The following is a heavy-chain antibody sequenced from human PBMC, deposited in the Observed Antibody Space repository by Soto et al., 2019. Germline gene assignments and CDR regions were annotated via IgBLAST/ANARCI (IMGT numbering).Heavy chain of an antibody. J-gene: IGHJ4*02. CDR1: GYIFTDYY. CDR2: MNPNSGNT. CDR3: ARARSGYCSGGSCYYVDY. V-gene: IGHV1-8*02. D-gene: IGHD2-15*01. Sequence: ASVKVSCKASGYIFTDYYMHWVRQATGQELEWMGWMNPNSGNTGYAQKFQGRVTMTRNTSISTAYMELSSLRSEDTAVYYCARARSGYCSGGSCYYVDYWGQGTLVTVSS.